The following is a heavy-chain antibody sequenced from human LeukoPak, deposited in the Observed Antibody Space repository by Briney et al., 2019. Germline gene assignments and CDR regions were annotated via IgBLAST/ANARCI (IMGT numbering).Heavy chain of an antibody. CDR3: AKEGGSSWSRPYDY. Sequence: PGGSLRLSCAASGFTFSSYAMSWVRQAPGKGLEWVSAISGSGDSTYYADSVKGRFTVSRDNSKNTLYLQMNSLRAEGTAVFYCAKEGGSSWSRPYDYWGQGTLVTVSS. CDR2: ISGSGDST. CDR1: GFTFSSYA. D-gene: IGHD6-13*01. J-gene: IGHJ4*02. V-gene: IGHV3-23*01.